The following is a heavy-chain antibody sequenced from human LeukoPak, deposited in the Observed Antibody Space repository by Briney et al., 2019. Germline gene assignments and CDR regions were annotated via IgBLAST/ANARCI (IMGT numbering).Heavy chain of an antibody. V-gene: IGHV4-39*01. CDR3: ARRGVPNWFDP. Sequence: SDTLSLTCTVSGGSITSSIYYWVWIRQPPGKGLEWIGSIYYSGSTYYNPSLKSRVTISVDTSKNQFSLKLSSVTAADTAVYYCARRGVPNWFDPWGLGTLVTVSS. CDR1: GGSITSSIYY. D-gene: IGHD3-10*01. J-gene: IGHJ5*02. CDR2: IYYSGST.